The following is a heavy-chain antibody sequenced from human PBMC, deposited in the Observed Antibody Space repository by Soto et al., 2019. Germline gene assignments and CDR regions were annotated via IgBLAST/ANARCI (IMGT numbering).Heavy chain of an antibody. Sequence: EVQLLESGGGLVQPGGSLRLSCAASGFTFSGYAMNWVRQAPGKGLEWVSVISGSGDSTYYADSVKGRFTISRDNSRIPLYLQRTSLRAEDTAVYYGARSSSGWYFDYWGQGALVTVSS. CDR3: ARSSSGWYFDY. CDR1: GFTFSGYA. J-gene: IGHJ4*02. V-gene: IGHV3-23*01. D-gene: IGHD6-19*01. CDR2: ISGSGDST.